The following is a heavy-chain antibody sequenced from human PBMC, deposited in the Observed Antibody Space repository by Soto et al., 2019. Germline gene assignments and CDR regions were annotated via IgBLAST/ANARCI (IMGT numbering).Heavy chain of an antibody. CDR2: IYYSGST. CDR1: GDSISSGGYY. V-gene: IGHV4-31*03. Sequence: QVQLQESGPGLVKPSQTLSLTCTVSGDSISSGGYYWSWIRQHPGKGLEWIAHIYYSGSTYYNPSLKSRVFFSVDTSKNHFSLKLSSVTEADTAVYYCARSPHFDGYNDYWGQGTLVTVSS. J-gene: IGHJ4*02. D-gene: IGHD3-9*01. CDR3: ARSPHFDGYNDY.